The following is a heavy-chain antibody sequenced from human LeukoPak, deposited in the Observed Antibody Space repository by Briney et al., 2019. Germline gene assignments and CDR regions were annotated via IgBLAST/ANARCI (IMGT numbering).Heavy chain of an antibody. V-gene: IGHV4-4*08. CDR1: GASISPYY. CDR3: ARRFVLLGSSTFDY. CDR2: IYTSGST. Sequence: SETLSLTCTVSGASISPYYWTWIRQPAGKGLEWIGHIYTSGSTNYNPSLKSRVTISVDTSKNQFSLKLSSVTAADTAVYYCARRFVLLGSSTFDYWGQGTLVTVSS. J-gene: IGHJ4*02. D-gene: IGHD1-26*01.